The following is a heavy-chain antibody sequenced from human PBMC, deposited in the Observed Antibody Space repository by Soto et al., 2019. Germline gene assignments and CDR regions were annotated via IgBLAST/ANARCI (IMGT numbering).Heavy chain of an antibody. V-gene: IGHV4-59*01. CDR2: IYYRGST. CDR3: ARLPDMITFGGVIGCYFDY. CDR1: GDSITGSH. Sequence: PSETLSLTCTGSGDSITGSHWNWIRQPLGKPLEWIGYIYYRGSTNYNPSLKSRLTLSVDTSKNQIFLRLNSVTAADTAVYYCARLPDMITFGGVIGCYFDYWGQGTLVTVSS. J-gene: IGHJ4*02. D-gene: IGHD3-16*02.